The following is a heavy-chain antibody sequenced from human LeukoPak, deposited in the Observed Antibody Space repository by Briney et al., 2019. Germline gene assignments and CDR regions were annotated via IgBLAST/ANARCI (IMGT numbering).Heavy chain of an antibody. D-gene: IGHD5-12*01. CDR2: IYYSGST. CDR1: GGSISSYY. Sequence: PSETLSLTCTVSGGSISSYYWSWIRQPPGKGLEWIGYIYYSGSTNYNPSLKSRVTISVDTSKNQFSLKLSSVTAADTAVYYCARYSGYELFYYYYGMDVWGQGTTVTVSS. J-gene: IGHJ6*02. V-gene: IGHV4-59*01. CDR3: ARYSGYELFYYYYGMDV.